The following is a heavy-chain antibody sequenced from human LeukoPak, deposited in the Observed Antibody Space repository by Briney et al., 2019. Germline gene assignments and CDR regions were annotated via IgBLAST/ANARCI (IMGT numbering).Heavy chain of an antibody. Sequence: PGGSLRLSCVASGFTLDDSVLHWVRQAPGKGLEWISLISGDGDNTYYADSVKGRFTISRDTSTNSLYLQMSSLRAEDTAFYYCAKGVRSGTYYNCFDPWGQGTLVTVSS. CDR3: AKGVRSGTYYNCFDP. D-gene: IGHD1-26*01. V-gene: IGHV3-43*02. CDR1: GFTLDDSV. J-gene: IGHJ5*02. CDR2: ISGDGDNT.